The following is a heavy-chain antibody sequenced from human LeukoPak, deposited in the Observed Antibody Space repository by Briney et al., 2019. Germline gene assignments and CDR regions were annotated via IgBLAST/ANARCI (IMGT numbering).Heavy chain of an antibody. Sequence: SETLSLTCTVSGGSVYTSDYYWGWVRQPPGKGPEWIGDIFYTGKTNYNPSLKSRVSISIDTSKNQFSLKLTSVTAADTAVYYCASSLVGGRGCPFCYMDVWGKGATVTVSS. CDR3: ASSLVGGRGCPFCYMDV. CDR2: IFYTGKT. CDR1: GGSVYTSDYY. V-gene: IGHV4-39*07. J-gene: IGHJ6*03. D-gene: IGHD6-19*01.